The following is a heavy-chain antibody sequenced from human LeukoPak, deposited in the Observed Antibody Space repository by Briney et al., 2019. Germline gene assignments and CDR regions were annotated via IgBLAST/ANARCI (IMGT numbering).Heavy chain of an antibody. CDR1: GFTFSSYA. V-gene: IGHV3-30-3*01. Sequence: GRSLRLSCAASGFTFSSYAMHWVRQAPGKGLEWVAVISYDGSNKYYADSVKGRFTISRDNSKNTLYLQMNSLRAEDTAVYYCASSLRSGSYFAIDYWGQGTLVTVSS. J-gene: IGHJ4*02. CDR3: ASSLRSGSYFAIDY. CDR2: ISYDGSNK. D-gene: IGHD1-26*01.